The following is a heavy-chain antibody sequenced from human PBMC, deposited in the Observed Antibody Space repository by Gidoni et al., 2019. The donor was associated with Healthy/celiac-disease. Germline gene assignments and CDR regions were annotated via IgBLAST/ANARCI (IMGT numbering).Heavy chain of an antibody. CDR2: INHRRST. J-gene: IGHJ5*02. Sequence: QVQLQQWGAGLLKPSETLSLTCAVYGGSLSGYYWSWIRQPPGKGLEWIGEINHRRSTNYNPSLKSRVTISVDTSKNQFSLKLSSVTAADTAVYYCARGQGVRGVIKSWFDPWGQGTLVTVSS. D-gene: IGHD3-10*01. V-gene: IGHV4-34*01. CDR3: ARGQGVRGVIKSWFDP. CDR1: GGSLSGYY.